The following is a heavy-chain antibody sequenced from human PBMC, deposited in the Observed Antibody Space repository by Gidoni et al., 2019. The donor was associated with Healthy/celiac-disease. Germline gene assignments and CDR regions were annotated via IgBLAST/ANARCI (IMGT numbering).Heavy chain of an antibody. CDR2: IIPILGIA. Sequence: QVQLVQSGAEVKKPGSSVKVSCKASGGTFSSYASSWVRQAPGQGLEWMGRIIPILGIANYAQKFQCRVTITADKSTSTAYMELSSLRSEDTAVYYCARDFGVVTLDYWGQGTLVTVSS. V-gene: IGHV1-69*04. CDR3: ARDFGVVTLDY. J-gene: IGHJ4*02. D-gene: IGHD3-3*01. CDR1: GGTFSSYA.